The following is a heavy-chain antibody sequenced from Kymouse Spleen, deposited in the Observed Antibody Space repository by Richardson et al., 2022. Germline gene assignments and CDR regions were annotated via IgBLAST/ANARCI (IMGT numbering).Heavy chain of an antibody. V-gene: IGHV4-59*01. D-gene: IGHD4-11,IGHD4-11*01. CDR3: ASYSNYLYYFDY. Sequence: QVQLQESGPGLVKPSETLSLTCTVSGGSISSYYWSWIRQPPGKGLEWIGYIYYSGSTNYNPSLKSRVTISVDTSKNQFSLKLSSVTAADTAVYYCASYSNYLYYFDYWGQGTLVTVSS. CDR2: IYYSGST. J-gene: IGHJ4*02. CDR1: GGSISSYY.